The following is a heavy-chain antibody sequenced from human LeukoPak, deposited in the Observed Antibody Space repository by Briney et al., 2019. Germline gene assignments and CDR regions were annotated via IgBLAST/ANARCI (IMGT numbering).Heavy chain of an antibody. D-gene: IGHD3-9*01. Sequence: SETLSLTCTVSGGSVSSGSYYWSWIRQPPGKGLEWIGYIYYSGSTNYNPSLKSRVTISVDTSKNQFSLKLSSVTAADTAVYYCARGRLYYDILTGYYESAFDIWGQGTMVTVSS. V-gene: IGHV4-61*01. J-gene: IGHJ3*02. CDR3: ARGRLYYDILTGYYESAFDI. CDR2: IYYSGST. CDR1: GGSVSSGSYY.